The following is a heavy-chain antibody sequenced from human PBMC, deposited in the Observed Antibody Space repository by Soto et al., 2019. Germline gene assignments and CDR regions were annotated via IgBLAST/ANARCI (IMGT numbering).Heavy chain of an antibody. CDR3: AKSGGPPASLDVYFDY. V-gene: IGHV3-23*01. CDR1: GFTFASYT. J-gene: IGHJ4*02. Sequence: EVQLLESGGGMVQPGASLRLSCAASGFTFASYTMTWVRQAPGKGLEWVSTINSGGDTTYYSDSVKGRFTISRDSPKHTLFLLMTSLRAEDTAVYYCAKSGGPPASLDVYFDYWGQGTLVTVSS. D-gene: IGHD2-2*01. CDR2: INSGGDTT.